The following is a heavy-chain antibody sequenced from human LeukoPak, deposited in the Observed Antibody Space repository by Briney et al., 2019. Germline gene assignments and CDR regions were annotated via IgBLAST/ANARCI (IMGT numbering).Heavy chain of an antibody. J-gene: IGHJ4*02. CDR1: GYTFTSYY. V-gene: IGHV1-46*01. CDR2: INPSGGST. CDR3: ARDRQDGYCSSTSCYGFDY. Sequence: ASVKVSCKASGYTFTSYYMHWVRQAPGQGLEWMGIINPSGGSTSYARKFQGRVTMTRDTSTSTVYMELSSLRSEDTAVYYCARDRQDGYCSSTSCYGFDYWGQGTLVTVSS. D-gene: IGHD2-2*03.